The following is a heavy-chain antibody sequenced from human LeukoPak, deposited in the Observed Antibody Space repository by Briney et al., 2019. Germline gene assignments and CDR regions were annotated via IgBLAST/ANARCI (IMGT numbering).Heavy chain of an antibody. J-gene: IGHJ4*02. V-gene: IGHV3-23*01. D-gene: IGHD3-10*02. CDR2: ISGNGRKT. CDR3: AKDVRGGDPTIEPTDH. Sequence: GGSLRLSCAASRFTFSNYAMSWVRQAPGKGLEWVSTISGNGRKTYYADSVKGRFTISRDNSKNTVSLQMNSLRAEDTAVYYCAKDVRGGDPTIEPTDHWGQGTLVIVSS. CDR1: RFTFSNYA.